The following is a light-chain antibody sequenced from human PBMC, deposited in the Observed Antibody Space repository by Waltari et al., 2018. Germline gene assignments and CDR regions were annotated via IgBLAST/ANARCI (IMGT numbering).Light chain of an antibody. CDR2: DVT. CDR1: SSYVGVPNY. Sequence: QSALTQPASVSGSPGQPITIPCTETSSYVGVPNYVSWYQHHPDEAPKLIIYDVTNRPSVVSYRFSGSKSGNTASLTISGLQAEDEADYYCSSYITSSTYMVFGGGTKLTVL. J-gene: IGLJ2*01. V-gene: IGLV2-14*03. CDR3: SSYITSSTYMV.